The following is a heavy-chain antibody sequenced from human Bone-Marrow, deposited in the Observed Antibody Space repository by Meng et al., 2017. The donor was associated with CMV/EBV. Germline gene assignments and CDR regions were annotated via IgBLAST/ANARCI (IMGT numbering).Heavy chain of an antibody. CDR2: IKSKTDGGTT. CDR3: TTYYDSSGYYPRYAFDI. Sequence: GESLKISCAASGFTFSNAWMSWVRQAPGKGLEWVGRIKSKTDGGTTDYAAPVKGRFTISRDDSKNTLYLQMNSLKTEDTAVYYCTTYYDSSGYYPRYAFDIWGQGKMVTVAS. D-gene: IGHD3-22*01. CDR1: GFTFSNAW. J-gene: IGHJ3*02. V-gene: IGHV3-15*01.